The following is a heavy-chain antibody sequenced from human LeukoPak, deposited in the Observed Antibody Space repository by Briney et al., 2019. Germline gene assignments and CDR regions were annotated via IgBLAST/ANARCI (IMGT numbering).Heavy chain of an antibody. D-gene: IGHD2-15*01. J-gene: IGHJ5*02. V-gene: IGHV4-59*01. CDR3: ARDGYCSGGSCWFDP. CDR1: GGSISSYY. CDR2: IYYSGST. Sequence: SETLSLTCTVSGGSISSYYWSWLRQPPGKGLEWIGYIYYSGSTNYYPSLKSRVTISVDTSKNQFSLKLSSVTAADTAVYYCARDGYCSGGSCWFDPWGQGTLVTVSS.